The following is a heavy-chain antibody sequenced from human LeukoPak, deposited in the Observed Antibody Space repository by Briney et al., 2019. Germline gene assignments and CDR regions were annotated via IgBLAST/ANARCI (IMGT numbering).Heavy chain of an antibody. V-gene: IGHV1-46*01. Sequence: ASVKVSCKASGYTFTSYYIHWVRQAPGEGLEWMGAINPSGGSTTYAQKFQGRVTMTRDTSTSTVYMELSSLRSEDTGVYYCARDRIAAAGTFDSWGQGTLVTVSS. D-gene: IGHD6-13*01. CDR1: GYTFTSYY. J-gene: IGHJ4*02. CDR3: ARDRIAAAGTFDS. CDR2: INPSGGST.